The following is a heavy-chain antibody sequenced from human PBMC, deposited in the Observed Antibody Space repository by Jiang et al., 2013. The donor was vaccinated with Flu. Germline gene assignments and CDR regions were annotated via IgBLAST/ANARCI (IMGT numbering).Heavy chain of an antibody. CDR1: GGSFSGYY. Sequence: LLKPSETLSLTCAVYGGSFSGYYWSWIRQPPGKGLEWIGEINHSGSTNYNPSLKSRVTISVDTSKNQFSLKLSSVTAADTAVYYCARLGSSWHYYYYGMDVWGQGTTVTVSS. D-gene: IGHD6-13*01. V-gene: IGHV4-34*01. CDR2: INHSGST. CDR3: ARLGSSWHYYYYGMDV. J-gene: IGHJ6*02.